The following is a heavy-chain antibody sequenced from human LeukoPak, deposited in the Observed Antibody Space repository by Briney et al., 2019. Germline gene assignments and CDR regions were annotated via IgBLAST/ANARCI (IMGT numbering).Heavy chain of an antibody. V-gene: IGHV4-59*01. CDR1: GFSISGYY. CDR2: ISYSGST. D-gene: IGHD4-17*01. CDR3: ARGRTDFDY. J-gene: IGHJ4*02. Sequence: SETLSLTCTVSGFSISGYYWSWIRQPPGKGLEWIGYISYSGSTNYNPSLKSRVTISVDTSKSQFSLKLSSVTAADTAVYYCARGRTDFDYWGQGTLVTVSS.